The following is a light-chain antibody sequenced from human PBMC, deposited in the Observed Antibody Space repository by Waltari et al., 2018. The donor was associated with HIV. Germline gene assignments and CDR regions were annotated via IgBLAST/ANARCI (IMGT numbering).Light chain of an antibody. V-gene: IGKV4-1*01. Sequence: DIVMTQSPDSLAVSLGERATINCKSSQNILYSSNNKNFLSWYQQKPGQPPKLLIYWASTRESGVPDRFSGSGSGTDFTLTISSLQAEDVAVYYCQQYYTTPLTFGGGTEVEI. CDR1: QNILYSSNNKNF. CDR3: QQYYTTPLT. CDR2: WAS. J-gene: IGKJ4*01.